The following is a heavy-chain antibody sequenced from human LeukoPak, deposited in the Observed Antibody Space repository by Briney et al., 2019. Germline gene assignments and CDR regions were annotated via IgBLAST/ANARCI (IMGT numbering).Heavy chain of an antibody. J-gene: IGHJ3*02. CDR2: IYYSGST. CDR1: GGSISSYY. V-gene: IGHV4-59*06. D-gene: IGHD4-17*01. Sequence: SETLSLTCTVSGGSISSYYLSWIRQHPGKGLEWIGYIYYSGSTYYNPSLKSRVTISVDTSKNQFSLKLSSVTAADTAVYYCARGAYGDSPVRAFDIWGQGTMVTVSS. CDR3: ARGAYGDSPVRAFDI.